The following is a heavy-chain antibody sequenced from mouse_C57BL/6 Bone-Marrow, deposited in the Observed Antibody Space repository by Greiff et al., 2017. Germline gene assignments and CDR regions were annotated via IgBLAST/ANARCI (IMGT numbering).Heavy chain of an antibody. CDR3: ASDSYYYRGY. D-gene: IGHD1-1*01. CDR1: GYAFSSYW. V-gene: IGHV1-80*01. J-gene: IGHJ2*01. Sequence: VQLQESGAELVQPGASVKISCKASGYAFSSYWMNWVKQRPGKGLEWIGQIYPGDGDTNYNGKFKGKATLTADKSSSTAYMQLSSLTSDDSAVDDYASDSYYYRGYWGQGTTLTVSS. CDR2: IYPGDGDT.